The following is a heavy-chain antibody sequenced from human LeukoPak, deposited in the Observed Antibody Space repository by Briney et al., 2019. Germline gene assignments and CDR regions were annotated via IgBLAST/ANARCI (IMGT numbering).Heavy chain of an antibody. J-gene: IGHJ4*02. V-gene: IGHV4-59*08. CDR2: IYYSGST. D-gene: IGHD5-18*01. CDR1: GGSLSSYY. Sequence: TSGTLSLTCTVSGGSLSSYYWSWIRQPPGKGLEWIGYIYYSGSTNYNPSLKSRVTISVDTSENQFSLKLSSVTAADTAVYYCARHTGEYSYGYRYFEYWGQGTVVFVSS. CDR3: ARHTGEYSYGYRYFEY.